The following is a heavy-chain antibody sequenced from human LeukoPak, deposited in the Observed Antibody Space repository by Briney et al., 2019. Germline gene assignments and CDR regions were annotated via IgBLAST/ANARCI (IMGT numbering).Heavy chain of an antibody. D-gene: IGHD6-25*01. Sequence: ASVKVSCKASGYTFTDYYMHWVRRAPGQGLEWMGWINPNSGGTNYAQKFQGWVTMTRDTSISTAYMELSRLRSDDTAVYYCAKGMAAYYYYGMDVWGQGTTVTVSS. J-gene: IGHJ6*02. CDR2: INPNSGGT. CDR1: GYTFTDYY. CDR3: AKGMAAYYYYGMDV. V-gene: IGHV1-2*04.